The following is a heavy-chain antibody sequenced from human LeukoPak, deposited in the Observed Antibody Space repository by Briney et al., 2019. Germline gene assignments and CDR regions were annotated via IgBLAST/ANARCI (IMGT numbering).Heavy chain of an antibody. CDR3: VRGDDIGKHPTRAYYFDI. J-gene: IGHJ4*02. CDR1: RFTFTRHA. CDR2: TGLESVHT. Sequence: GGSLRLSCAASRFTFTRHAMSWARQAPGKGLEWVSTTGLESVHTLCADSVQGRFTVSRDNSRNTLDLQMDNLTVDDTATYYCVRGDDIGKHPTRAYYFDIWGQGTLVSVPS. V-gene: IGHV3-23*01. D-gene: IGHD3-10*01.